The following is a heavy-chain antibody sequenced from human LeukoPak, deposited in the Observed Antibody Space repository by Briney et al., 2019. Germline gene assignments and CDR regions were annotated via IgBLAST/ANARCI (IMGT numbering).Heavy chain of an antibody. CDR1: GFTFSSYS. CDR2: ISSSSSTI. D-gene: IGHD4-17*01. V-gene: IGHV3-48*04. CDR3: ARDLQGDYGVSTPYLDY. J-gene: IGHJ4*02. Sequence: GGSLRLSCAASGFTFSSYSMNWVRQAPGKGLEWVSYISSSSSTIYYADSVKGRFTISRDNAKNSLYLQMNSLRAEDTAVYYCARDLQGDYGVSTPYLDYWGQGTLVTVSS.